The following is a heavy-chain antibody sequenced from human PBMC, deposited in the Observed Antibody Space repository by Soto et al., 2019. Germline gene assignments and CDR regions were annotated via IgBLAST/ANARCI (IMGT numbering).Heavy chain of an antibody. D-gene: IGHD3-10*01. V-gene: IGHV3-11*01. CDR3: ARDGTKRGSWFDP. Sequence: QVQPVESGGGLVKPGGSLRLSCAASGFTFSDYHMSWIRQAPGKGLEWVSYISNTASTINYADSVKGRFAISRDNAKNSVYLQMNSLRAEDTAVYYCARDGTKRGSWFDPWGQGTLVTVSS. CDR1: GFTFSDYH. CDR2: ISNTASTI. J-gene: IGHJ5*02.